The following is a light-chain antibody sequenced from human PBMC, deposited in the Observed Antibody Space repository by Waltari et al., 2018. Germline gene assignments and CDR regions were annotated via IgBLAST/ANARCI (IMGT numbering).Light chain of an antibody. CDR3: QVWNNGNDEWV. J-gene: IGLJ3*02. V-gene: IGLV3-21*02. CDR2: DDS. CDR1: NIATKR. Sequence: SYVLTQPPSVSEAPGQTAMISCGGDNIATKRVHWYQQRPGQAPVLVVSDDSDWLSETPERFSGSSSGNTATLTISRVEAGDEADYYCQVWNNGNDEWVFGGGTKLTVL.